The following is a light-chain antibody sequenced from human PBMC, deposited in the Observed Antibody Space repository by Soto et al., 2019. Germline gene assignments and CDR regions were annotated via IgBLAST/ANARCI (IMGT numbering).Light chain of an antibody. J-gene: IGKJ1*01. CDR1: QRITT. Sequence: EIVMTQSPATLSLSPGGRATLSCRSSQRITTVAWYQQKPGQAARLLIYDASSRATGITARFSGRGSGTDFTLTISRLEPEDFAVYYCQHYDNSRGTVGQGTQVEIK. V-gene: IGKV3-20*01. CDR2: DAS. CDR3: QHYDNSRGT.